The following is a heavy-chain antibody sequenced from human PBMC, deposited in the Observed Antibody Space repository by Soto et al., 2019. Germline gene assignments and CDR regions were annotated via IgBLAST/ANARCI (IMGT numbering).Heavy chain of an antibody. CDR2: IYYSGTT. CDR3: ARVYSGSYSDY. V-gene: IGHV4-31*03. CDR1: GDSVCSGGYY. D-gene: IGHD1-26*01. J-gene: IGHJ4*02. Sequence: SETLSLSCTVSGDSVCSGGYYWSWIRQHPGKGLEWIGFIYYSGTTSYNPSLKSRVSISVDASKNQFSLKLSSVTAADTAVYYCARVYSGSYSDYWGQGTLVTVSS.